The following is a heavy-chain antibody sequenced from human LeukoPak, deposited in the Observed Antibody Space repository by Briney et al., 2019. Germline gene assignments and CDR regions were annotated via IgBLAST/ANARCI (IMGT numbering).Heavy chain of an antibody. D-gene: IGHD5-24*01. CDR3: ARDLSWLQSDY. V-gene: IGHV3-9*01. Sequence: GGSLRLSCAASGFTFDDYAMHWVRQAPGKGLEWVSGISWTSGSIGYADSVKGRFTISRDNTRNSVYLQLNSLTVEGTAVYYCARDLSWLQSDYWGQGTLVTVSS. J-gene: IGHJ4*02. CDR2: ISWTSGSI. CDR1: GFTFDDYA.